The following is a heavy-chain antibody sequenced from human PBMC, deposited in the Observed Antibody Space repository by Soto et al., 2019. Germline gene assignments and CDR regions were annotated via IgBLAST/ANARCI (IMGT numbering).Heavy chain of an antibody. Sequence: SETLSLTCAVYGGSFSGYYWSWIRQPPGKGLEWIGEINHSGSTNYNPSLKSRVTISVDTSKNQFSLKLSSVTAADTAVYYCARGLFEGSYFDYWGQGTLVTV. J-gene: IGHJ4*02. V-gene: IGHV4-34*01. CDR3: ARGLFEGSYFDY. D-gene: IGHD2-21*01. CDR1: GGSFSGYY. CDR2: INHSGST.